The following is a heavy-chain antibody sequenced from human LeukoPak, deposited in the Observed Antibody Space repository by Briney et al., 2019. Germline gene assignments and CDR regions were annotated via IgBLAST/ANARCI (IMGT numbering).Heavy chain of an antibody. CDR1: GYSFSSQW. V-gene: IGHV5-51*01. D-gene: IGHD2-15*01. CDR2: IYPGDSDT. Sequence: GESLKTSCMGSGYSFSSQWIGWVRQLPGKGLEWMGLIYPGDSDTRYSPSFQGQVTISADKSISTAYLQRSSLKASDTAMYYCARGGGVVTATPDFDYWGQGTLVTVSS. J-gene: IGHJ4*02. CDR3: ARGGGVVTATPDFDY.